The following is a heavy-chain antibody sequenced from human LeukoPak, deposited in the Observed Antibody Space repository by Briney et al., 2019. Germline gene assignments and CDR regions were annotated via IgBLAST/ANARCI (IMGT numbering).Heavy chain of an antibody. CDR3: ARVRQKLLWFGELPKGDAFDI. CDR2: IYYSGST. D-gene: IGHD3-10*01. Sequence: SETLSLTCTVSGGSISSGDYYWSWIRQPPGKGLEWIGYIYYSGSTYYNPSLKGRVTISVDTSKNQFSLKLSSVTAADTAVYYCARVRQKLLWFGELPKGDAFDIWGQGTMVTVSS. CDR1: GGSISSGDYY. J-gene: IGHJ3*02. V-gene: IGHV4-30-4*01.